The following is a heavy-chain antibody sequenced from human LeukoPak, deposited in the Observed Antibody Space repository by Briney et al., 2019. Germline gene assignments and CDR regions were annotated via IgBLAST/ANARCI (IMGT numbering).Heavy chain of an antibody. D-gene: IGHD6-19*01. CDR1: GFTFSSYG. CDR3: AKVAGSSGRPFDY. CDR2: IRYDGSNK. J-gene: IGHJ4*02. V-gene: IGHV3-30*02. Sequence: PGGSLRLSCAASGFTFSSYGMHWVRQAPGRGLEWVAFIRYDGSNKYYADSVKGRFTISRDNSKNTLYLQMNSLRAEDTAVYYCAKVAGSSGRPFDYWGQGTLVTVSS.